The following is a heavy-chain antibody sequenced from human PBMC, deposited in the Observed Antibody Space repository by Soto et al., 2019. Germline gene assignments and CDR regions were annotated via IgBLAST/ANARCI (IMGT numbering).Heavy chain of an antibody. CDR2: IGTAGDP. J-gene: IGHJ2*01. Sequence: GGALRLSCAASGFTFSSYDMHWVRQATGKGLEWVSAIGTAGDPYYPGSVKGRFTISRENAKNSLYLQMNSLRAGDTAVYYCARVSVDYGDYGVYWYFDLWGRGTLVTVSS. D-gene: IGHD4-17*01. CDR1: GFTFSSYD. CDR3: ARVSVDYGDYGVYWYFDL. V-gene: IGHV3-13*05.